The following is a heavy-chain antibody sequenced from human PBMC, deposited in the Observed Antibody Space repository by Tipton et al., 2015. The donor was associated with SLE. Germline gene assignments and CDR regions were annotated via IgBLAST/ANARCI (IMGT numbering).Heavy chain of an antibody. CDR3: ATVIGGYSGYDNDY. CDR2: IDDSGST. V-gene: IGHV4-59*11. Sequence: TLSLTCTVSGGSISSHYWSWIRQPPGKGLEWIGYIDDSGSTNYNPSLKSRVTISVDKSKNQFSLKLSSVTAADTAVYYCATVIGGYSGYDNDYWGQGTLVTVSS. CDR1: GGSISSHY. J-gene: IGHJ4*02. D-gene: IGHD5-12*01.